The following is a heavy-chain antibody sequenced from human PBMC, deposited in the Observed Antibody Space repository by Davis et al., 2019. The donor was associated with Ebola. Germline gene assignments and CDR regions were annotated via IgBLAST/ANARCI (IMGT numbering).Heavy chain of an antibody. CDR1: GFTFSSYG. V-gene: IGHV3-30*02. J-gene: IGHJ3*02. CDR3: AKDFRGPYYYDSSGPRNDAFDI. D-gene: IGHD3-22*01. Sequence: GGSLRLSCAASGFTFSSYGMHWVRQAPGKGLEWVAFVRYDGTNKYYGDSVKGRFTISRDNSKNTLYLQMNSLRAEDTALYYCAKDFRGPYYYDSSGPRNDAFDIWGQGTMVTVSS. CDR2: VRYDGTNK.